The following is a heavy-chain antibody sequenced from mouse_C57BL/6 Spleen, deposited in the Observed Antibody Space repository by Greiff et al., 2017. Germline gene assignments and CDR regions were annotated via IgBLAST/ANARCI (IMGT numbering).Heavy chain of an antibody. V-gene: IGHV1-55*01. CDR1: GYTFTSYW. D-gene: IGHD2-3*01. CDR2: IYPGSGST. Sequence: QVQLKQPGAELVKPGASVKMSCKASGYTFTSYWITWVKQRPGQGLEWIGDIYPGSGSTNYNEKFKSKATLTVDTSSSTAYMQLSSLTSEDSAVYYCARRRESYDGYYGYWGQGTTLTVSS. CDR3: ARRRESYDGYYGY. J-gene: IGHJ2*01.